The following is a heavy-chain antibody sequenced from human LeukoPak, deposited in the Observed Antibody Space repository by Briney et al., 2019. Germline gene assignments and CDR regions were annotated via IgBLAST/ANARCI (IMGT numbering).Heavy chain of an antibody. CDR2: ISSSSSYI. D-gene: IGHD3-3*01. Sequence: GGSLRLSCAASGFTFSSYSMNWVRQAPGKGLEWVSSISSSSSYIYYADSVKGRFTISRDNAKNSLYLQMNSLRAEDTAVYYCARGLWGLRFLEWLLYFDYWGQGTLVTVSS. CDR1: GFTFSSYS. CDR3: ARGLWGLRFLEWLLYFDY. V-gene: IGHV3-21*01. J-gene: IGHJ4*02.